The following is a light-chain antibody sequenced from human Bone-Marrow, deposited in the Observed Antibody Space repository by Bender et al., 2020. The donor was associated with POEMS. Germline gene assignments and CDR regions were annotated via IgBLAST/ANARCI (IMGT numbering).Light chain of an antibody. CDR2: YDD. Sequence: QSVVTQPPSLSEAPRQRVTISCSGSSSNIGNHGVNWYQQLPGEAPKLLIYYDDLLTPGVSDRFSASKSGTSASLAISELQSEDEALYYCCSYAGSYPLFGGGTKLTVL. CDR1: SSNIGNHG. J-gene: IGLJ2*01. V-gene: IGLV1-36*01. CDR3: CSYAGSYPL.